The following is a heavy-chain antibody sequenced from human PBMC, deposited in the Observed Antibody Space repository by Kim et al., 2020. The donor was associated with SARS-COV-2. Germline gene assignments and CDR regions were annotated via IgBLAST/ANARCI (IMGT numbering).Heavy chain of an antibody. D-gene: IGHD6-25*01. CDR3: ARQRLPDY. CDR2: ITRSGDNT. V-gene: IGHV3-23*01. CDR1: GFTLSSYD. J-gene: IGHJ4*02. Sequence: GGSLRLSCAASGFTLSSYDMTWVRQAPGKGLEWVSFITRSGDNTYYGDSVKGRFTISRDNSKNTLFLQMNSLRADDTAVYYCARQRLPDYWGQGTLVTVSS.